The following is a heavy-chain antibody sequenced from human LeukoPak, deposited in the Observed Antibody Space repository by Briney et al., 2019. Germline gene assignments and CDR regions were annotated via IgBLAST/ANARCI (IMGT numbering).Heavy chain of an antibody. J-gene: IGHJ4*02. CDR1: GGSISSYY. CDR3: AREVGSSRGGPFDY. CDR2: IYYSGST. D-gene: IGHD6-13*01. Sequence: SETLSLTCTVSGGSISSYYWSWIRQPPGKGLEWIGSIYYSGSTYYNPSLKSRVTISVDTSKNQFSLKLSSVTAADTAVYYCAREVGSSRGGPFDYWGQGTLVTVSS. V-gene: IGHV4-39*02.